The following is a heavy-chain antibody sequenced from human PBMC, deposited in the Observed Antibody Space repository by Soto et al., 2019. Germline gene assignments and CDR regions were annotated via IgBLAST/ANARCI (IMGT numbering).Heavy chain of an antibody. CDR2: IYYSGST. CDR3: ARPSHYYDSSGYQSSLDP. V-gene: IGHV4-59*01. CDR1: GGSISSYY. Sequence: SETLSLTCTVSGGSISSYYWSWIRQPPGKGLEWIGYIYYSGSTNYNPSLKSRVTMSVDTSTSTAYMELSSLRSEDTAVYYCARPSHYYDSSGYQSSLDPWGQGTLVTVSS. J-gene: IGHJ5*02. D-gene: IGHD3-22*01.